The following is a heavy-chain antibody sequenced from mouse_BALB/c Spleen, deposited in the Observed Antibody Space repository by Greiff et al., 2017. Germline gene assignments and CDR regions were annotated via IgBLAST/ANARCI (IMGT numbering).Heavy chain of an antibody. CDR1: GFTFTDYY. Sequence: EVKLVESGGGLVQPGGSLRLSCATSGFTFTDYYMSWVRQPPGKALEWLGFIRNKANDYTTEYSASVKGRFIVSRDTSQSILYLQMNALRAEDTAIYYCARDRLTGKAMDYWGQGTSVTVSS. V-gene: IGHV7-3*02. J-gene: IGHJ4*01. D-gene: IGHD4-1*01. CDR2: IRNKANDYTT. CDR3: ARDRLTGKAMDY.